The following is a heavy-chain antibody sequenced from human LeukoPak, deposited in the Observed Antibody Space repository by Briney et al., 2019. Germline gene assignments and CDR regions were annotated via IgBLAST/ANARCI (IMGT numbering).Heavy chain of an antibody. V-gene: IGHV1-69*13. CDR3: ARQYSRGWYYFDY. Sequence: SVKVSCKASGGTFSSYAISWVRQAPGQGLEWMGGIIPIFGTANYAQRFQGRVTITADESTSTAYMELSSLRSEDTAVYYCARQYSRGWYYFDYWGQGTLVTVSS. CDR1: GGTFSSYA. J-gene: IGHJ4*02. CDR2: IIPIFGTA. D-gene: IGHD6-19*01.